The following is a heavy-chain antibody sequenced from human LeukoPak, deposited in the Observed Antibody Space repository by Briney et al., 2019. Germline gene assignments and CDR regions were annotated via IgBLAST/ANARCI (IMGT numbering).Heavy chain of an antibody. CDR1: GGSISSSSYY. V-gene: IGHV4-39*01. Sequence: SETLSLTCTVSGGSISSSSYYWGWIRQPPGKGLEWIGSIYYSGSTYYNPSLKSRVTISVDTSKNQFSLKLSSVTAADTAVYYCARCDSGDYNWFDPWGQGTLVTVSS. D-gene: IGHD4-17*01. CDR2: IYYSGST. J-gene: IGHJ5*02. CDR3: ARCDSGDYNWFDP.